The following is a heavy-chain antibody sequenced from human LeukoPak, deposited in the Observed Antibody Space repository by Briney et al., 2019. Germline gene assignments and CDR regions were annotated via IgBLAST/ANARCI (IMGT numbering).Heavy chain of an antibody. CDR2: ISGSGGST. CDR1: GFTFSSYA. Sequence: PGGSLRLSCAASGFTFSSYAMSWVRQAPGKGLEWVSAISGSGGSTYYADSVKGRFTISRDNSKNTLYLQMNSLRAEDTAVYYCARDDRAFTYYYGSGTPLYYWGQGTLVTVSS. CDR3: ARDDRAFTYYYGSGTPLYY. V-gene: IGHV3-23*01. D-gene: IGHD3-10*01. J-gene: IGHJ4*02.